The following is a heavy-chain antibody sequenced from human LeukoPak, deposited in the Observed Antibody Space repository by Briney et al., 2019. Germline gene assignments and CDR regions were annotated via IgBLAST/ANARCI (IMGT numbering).Heavy chain of an antibody. Sequence: PGGSLRLSCAASGFTFSNYGMNWVRQAPGKGLEWVSGITGSGGNTYYADSVKGRFTISRDNSKNTLYLQMNSLRAEDTAVYYCARANSYSSGWYSGGYYYYYMDVWGKGTTVTISS. V-gene: IGHV3-23*01. D-gene: IGHD6-19*01. CDR1: GFTFSNYG. CDR2: ITGSGGNT. CDR3: ARANSYSSGWYSGGYYYYYMDV. J-gene: IGHJ6*03.